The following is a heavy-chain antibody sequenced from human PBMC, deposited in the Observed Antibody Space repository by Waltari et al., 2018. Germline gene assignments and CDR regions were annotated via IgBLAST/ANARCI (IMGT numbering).Heavy chain of an antibody. D-gene: IGHD2-2*01. V-gene: IGHV3-23*01. Sequence: KGLELVAAISVTGQSNNYTDSVQGRFTISRDISRTTFYLQMNNLRAEDMALYYCATRNKSCSTGTCSALWEAPFDFWGQGTLVTVS. CDR2: ISVTGQSN. CDR3: ATRNKSCSTGTCSALWEAPFDF. J-gene: IGHJ4*02.